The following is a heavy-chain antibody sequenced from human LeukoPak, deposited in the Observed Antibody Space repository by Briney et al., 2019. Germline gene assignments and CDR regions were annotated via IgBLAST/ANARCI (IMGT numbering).Heavy chain of an antibody. D-gene: IGHD6-13*01. CDR3: ASGFGAAAGSY. CDR2: IIPIFGTA. CDR1: GGTFSNYA. V-gene: IGHV1-69*06. Sequence: GASVKVSCKASGGTFSNYAISWVRQAPGQGLEWMGGIIPIFGTANYAQEFRGRVTITADKSTRTAYMELSSLRSEDTAVYYRASGFGAAAGSYWGQGTLVTVSP. J-gene: IGHJ4*02.